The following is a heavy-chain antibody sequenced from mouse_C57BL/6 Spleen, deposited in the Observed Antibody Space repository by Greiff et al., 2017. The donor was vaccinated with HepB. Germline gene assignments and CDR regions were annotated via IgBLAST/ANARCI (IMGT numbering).Heavy chain of an antibody. Sequence: QVQLQQPGAELVKPGASVKLSCKASGYTFTSYWMQWVKQRPGQGLEWIGEIDPSDSYTNYNQKFKGKATLTVDTSSSTAYMQLSSLTSEDSAVYYCARKRGAAQASWFAYWGQGTLVTVSA. V-gene: IGHV1-50*01. CDR3: ARKRGAAQASWFAY. CDR2: IDPSDSYT. J-gene: IGHJ3*01. D-gene: IGHD3-2*02. CDR1: GYTFTSYW.